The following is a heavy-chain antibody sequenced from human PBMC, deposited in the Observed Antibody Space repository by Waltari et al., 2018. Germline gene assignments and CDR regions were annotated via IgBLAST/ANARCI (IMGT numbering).Heavy chain of an antibody. V-gene: IGHV1-69*01. CDR3: ASTRITMVRGVIINDYYYGMDV. CDR2: IIPIFGTA. Sequence: QVQLVQSGAEVKKPGSSVKVSCKASGGTFSSYAISWVRQAPGQGLEWMGGIIPIFGTANYAQKFQGRVTITADESTITAYMELSSLRSEDTAVYYCASTRITMVRGVIINDYYYGMDVWGQGTTVTVSS. J-gene: IGHJ6*02. D-gene: IGHD3-10*01. CDR1: GGTFSSYA.